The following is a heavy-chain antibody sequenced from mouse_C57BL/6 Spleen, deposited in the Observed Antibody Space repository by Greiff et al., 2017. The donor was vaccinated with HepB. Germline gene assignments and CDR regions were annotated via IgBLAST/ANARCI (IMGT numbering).Heavy chain of an antibody. V-gene: IGHV5-4*01. CDR3: ARDGTYEGAMDY. CDR2: ISDGGSYT. J-gene: IGHJ4*01. CDR1: GFTFSSYA. D-gene: IGHD5-1*01. Sequence: EVMLVESGGGLVKPGGSLKLSCAASGFTFSSYAMSWVRQTPEKRLEWVATISDGGSYTYYPDNVKGRFTISRDNAKNNLYLQMSHLKSEDTAMYYCARDGTYEGAMDYWGQGTSVTVSS.